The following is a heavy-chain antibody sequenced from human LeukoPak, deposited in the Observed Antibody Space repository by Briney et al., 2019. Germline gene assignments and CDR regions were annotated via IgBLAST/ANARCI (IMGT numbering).Heavy chain of an antibody. V-gene: IGHV3-66*02. CDR2: LYSVGTT. CDR3: ARGLYGSGRYFIA. J-gene: IGHJ4*02. D-gene: IGHD3-10*01. Sequence: GGSLRLSCAASGFTVGSNYMSWVRQAPGKGLQWVSFLYSVGTTYYADSVKGRFTISRDDSKNTVYLQMNSLTTEDTAVYYCARGLYGSGRYFIAWGQETLVTVSS. CDR1: GFTVGSNY.